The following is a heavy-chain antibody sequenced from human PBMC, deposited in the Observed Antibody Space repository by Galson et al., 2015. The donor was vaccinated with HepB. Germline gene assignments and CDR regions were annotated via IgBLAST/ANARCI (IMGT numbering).Heavy chain of an antibody. CDR2: IYTSGST. D-gene: IGHD3-10*01. CDR3: ARESGFGTSYYYYMDV. V-gene: IGHV4-61*02. CDR1: GGSISSGSYY. J-gene: IGHJ6*03. Sequence: TLSLTCTASGGSISSGSYYWSWIRQPAGKGLEWIGRIYTSGSTNYNPSLKSRVTMSVDTSKNQFSLELSSVTAADTAVYYCARESGFGTSYYYYMDVWGKGTTVTVSS.